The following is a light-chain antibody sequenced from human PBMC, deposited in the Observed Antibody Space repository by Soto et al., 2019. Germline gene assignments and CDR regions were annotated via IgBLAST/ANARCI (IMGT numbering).Light chain of an antibody. J-gene: IGKJ3*01. Sequence: EIVLTQSPATLSLSPGERATLSCRASQSVSSYLAWYQQKPGQAPRLLIYDASSRATGIPSRFSGRWSGTDFTLTISLLVPGHFAVYYCEQRSNWLFAFGPGTKVDIK. CDR2: DAS. V-gene: IGKV3-11*01. CDR1: QSVSSY. CDR3: EQRSNWLFA.